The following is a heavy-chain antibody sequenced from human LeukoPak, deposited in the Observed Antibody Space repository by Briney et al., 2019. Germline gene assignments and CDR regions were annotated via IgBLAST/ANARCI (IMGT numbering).Heavy chain of an antibody. J-gene: IGHJ6*03. CDR3: ARGTGYSYGFPYYYYYMDV. Sequence: ASVKVSSKASGGTFSIYAISWVRQAPGQGLEWMGGIIPIFGTANYAQKFQGRVTITADKSTSTAYMELSSLRSEDTAVYYCARGTGYSYGFPYYYYYMDVWGKGTTVTVSS. CDR1: GGTFSIYA. CDR2: IIPIFGTA. D-gene: IGHD5-18*01. V-gene: IGHV1-69*06.